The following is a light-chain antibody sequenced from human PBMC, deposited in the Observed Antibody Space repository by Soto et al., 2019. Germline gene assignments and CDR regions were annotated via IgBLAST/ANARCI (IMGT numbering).Light chain of an antibody. V-gene: IGKV3-20*01. Sequence: EIVLTQSPATLSLSPGERATLSCRASQSVSSYLAWYQQKPGQAPRLLIYGATNRATGIPDRFSGRGTGTDFTLTISRLEAEDFAVYYCHQYAMSPQTFGGGTKVDIK. CDR3: HQYAMSPQT. CDR1: QSVSSY. CDR2: GAT. J-gene: IGKJ4*01.